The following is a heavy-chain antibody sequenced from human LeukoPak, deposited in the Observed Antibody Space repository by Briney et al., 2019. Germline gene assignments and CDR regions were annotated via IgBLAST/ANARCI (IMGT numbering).Heavy chain of an antibody. V-gene: IGHV1-2*02. CDR2: INPNSGGT. D-gene: IGHD1-26*01. J-gene: IGHJ3*02. CDR1: GYAFTGYY. CDR3: ARRGSYPKNDAFDI. Sequence: ASVKVSCKASGYAFTGYYMHWVRQAPGQGLEWMGWINPNSGGTNYAQKFQGRVTMTRDTSISTAYMELSRLRSDDTAVYYCARRGSYPKNDAFDIWGQGTMVTVSS.